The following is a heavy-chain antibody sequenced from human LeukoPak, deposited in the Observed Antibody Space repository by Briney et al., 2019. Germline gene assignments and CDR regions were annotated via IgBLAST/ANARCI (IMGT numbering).Heavy chain of an antibody. CDR1: GFTFSSYG. CDR3: ARDIHSGDLDY. J-gene: IGHJ4*02. Sequence: GGFLRLSCAASGFTFSSYGMHWVRQAPGKGLEWVAVIWYDGSNKYYADSVKGRFTISRDNSKNTLYLQMNSLRAEDTAVCYCARDIHSGDLDYWGQGTLVTVSS. D-gene: IGHD4-17*01. CDR2: IWYDGSNK. V-gene: IGHV3-33*01.